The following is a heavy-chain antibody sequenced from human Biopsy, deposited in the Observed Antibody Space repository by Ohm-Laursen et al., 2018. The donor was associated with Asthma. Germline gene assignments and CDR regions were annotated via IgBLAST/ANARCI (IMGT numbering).Heavy chain of an antibody. V-gene: IGHV3-30*18. CDR2: ISYDGSNK. J-gene: IGHJ4*02. D-gene: IGHD1-26*01. Sequence: SLRLSCTASGFTFSDYYISWVRQAPGKGLEWVAVISYDGSNKYYADSVKGRFTISRDNSKNTLYLQMNSLRAEDTAVYYCAKDVGWELPQYYFDYWGQGTLVTVSS. CDR3: AKDVGWELPQYYFDY. CDR1: GFTFSDYY.